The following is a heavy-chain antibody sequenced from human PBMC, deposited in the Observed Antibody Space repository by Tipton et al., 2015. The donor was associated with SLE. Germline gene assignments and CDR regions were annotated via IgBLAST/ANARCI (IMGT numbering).Heavy chain of an antibody. V-gene: IGHV4-39*01. CDR1: GGSISSSGYY. J-gene: IGHJ3*02. CDR2: IYYSGST. CDR3: ASPEAFDI. Sequence: LRLSCTVSGGSISSSGYYWGWIRQPPGKGLEWIGSIYYSGSTYYNPSLKSRVTISIDTSKNQFSLKLSSVTAADTAVYYCASPEAFDIWGQGTMVTVSS.